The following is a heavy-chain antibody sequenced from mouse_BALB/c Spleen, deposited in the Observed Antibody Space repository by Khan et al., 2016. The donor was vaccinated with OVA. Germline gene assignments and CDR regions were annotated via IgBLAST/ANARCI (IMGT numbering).Heavy chain of an antibody. V-gene: IGHV1S137*01. CDR1: GYKFTDFS. Sequence: QVQLKESGAELVRPGVSVKISCKGSGYKFTDFSIHWVKQSHAKSLEWIGVVSTYYGDATYNQNFKGKATMTVDKTSSTAYMELARLTSEDSAIYYGAGGGGGDRFAYWGQGTLVTVSA. J-gene: IGHJ3*01. CDR2: VSTYYGDA. CDR3: AGGGGGDRFAY.